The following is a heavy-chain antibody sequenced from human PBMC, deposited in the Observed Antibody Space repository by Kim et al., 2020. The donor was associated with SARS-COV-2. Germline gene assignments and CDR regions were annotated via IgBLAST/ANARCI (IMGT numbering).Heavy chain of an antibody. J-gene: IGHJ6*02. V-gene: IGHV3-33*08. CDR3: ARDSYYYDSSGYYYSPWYYCGTDV. D-gene: IGHD3-22*01. CDR2: IWYDGSNK. Sequence: GGSLRLSCAASGFTFSSYGMHWVRQAPGKGLEWVAVIWYDGSNKYYADSVKGRFTISRDNSKNTLYLQMNSLRAEDTAVYYCARDSYYYDSSGYYYSPWYYCGTDVRDQGNTVTGSS. CDR1: GFTFSSYG.